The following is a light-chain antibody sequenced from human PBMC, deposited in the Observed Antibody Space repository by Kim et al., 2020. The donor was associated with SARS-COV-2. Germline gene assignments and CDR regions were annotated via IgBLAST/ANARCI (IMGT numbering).Light chain of an antibody. CDR1: QTISTW. Sequence: GDRVTITCRASQTISTWLAWYQQKPGKPPNALISDASSLESGVPSRFSGSGSGTEFTLTISSPQPDDFATYYCQEYNSDFTFGPGTKVDIK. CDR2: DAS. V-gene: IGKV1-5*01. J-gene: IGKJ3*01. CDR3: QEYNSDFT.